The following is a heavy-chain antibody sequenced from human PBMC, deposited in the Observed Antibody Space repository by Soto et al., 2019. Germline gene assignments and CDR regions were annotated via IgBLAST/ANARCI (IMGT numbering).Heavy chain of an antibody. V-gene: IGHV4-31*03. D-gene: IGHD2-21*02. CDR3: ARGLAYCGSDCYYPELFDY. J-gene: IGHJ4*02. CDR1: GGSISSGDYY. CDR2: IYYSGST. Sequence: SETLSLTCTVSGGSISSGDYYWSWIRQHPGKGLEWIGYIYYSGSTYYNQSLKSRVTISVDTSKNQFSLKVSSVTAADTAVYYCARGLAYCGSDCYYPELFDYWGQGTLVTVSS.